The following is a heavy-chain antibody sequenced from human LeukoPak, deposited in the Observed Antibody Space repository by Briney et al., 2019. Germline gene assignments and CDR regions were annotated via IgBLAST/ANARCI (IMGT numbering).Heavy chain of an antibody. CDR1: GGTFSSYA. V-gene: IGHV1-69*05. J-gene: IGHJ4*02. Sequence: ASVKVSCKASGGTFSSYAISWVRQAPGQGLEWMGGIVPIFGTANYAQKFQGRVTMTTDTSTSTAYMELRSLRSDDTAVYYCARVPYYYDSSGPHDYWGQGTLVTVSS. CDR2: IVPIFGTA. CDR3: ARVPYYYDSSGPHDY. D-gene: IGHD3-22*01.